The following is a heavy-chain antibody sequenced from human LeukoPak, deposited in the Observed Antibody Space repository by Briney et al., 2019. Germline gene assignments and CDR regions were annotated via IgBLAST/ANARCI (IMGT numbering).Heavy chain of an antibody. CDR2: SSSSGTTI. J-gene: IGHJ4*02. V-gene: IGHV3-11*01. CDR3: ARRRDFIDY. D-gene: IGHD2/OR15-2a*01. Sequence: NPGGSLRLSCAASGFTLSDYYMSWIRQAPGKGLEWVSYSSSSGTTIYYADSVKGRFAISRDNAKNSLYRQMNSLRAEDTAVYYCARRRDFIDYWGQGTLVTVSS. CDR1: GFTLSDYY.